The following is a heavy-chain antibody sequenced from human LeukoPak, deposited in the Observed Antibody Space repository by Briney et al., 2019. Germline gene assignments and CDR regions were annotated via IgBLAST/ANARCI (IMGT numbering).Heavy chain of an antibody. CDR2: INHSGST. D-gene: IGHD3-22*01. J-gene: IGHJ5*02. V-gene: IGHV4-34*01. Sequence: PSETLSLTCAVYGGSSSGYYWSWIRQPPGKGLEWIGEINHSGSTNYNPSLKSRVTISVDTSKNQFSLKLSSVTAADTAVYYCARVGKEPYYYDSSGYYHGSGYNWFDPWGQGTLVTVSS. CDR1: GGSSSGYY. CDR3: ARVGKEPYYYDSSGYYHGSGYNWFDP.